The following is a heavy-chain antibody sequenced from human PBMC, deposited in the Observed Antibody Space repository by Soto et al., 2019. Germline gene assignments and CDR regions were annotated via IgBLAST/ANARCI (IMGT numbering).Heavy chain of an antibody. D-gene: IGHD5-12*01. Sequence: SVKVSCKASGGTFSSYAISWVLQAPGQGLEWMGGIIPIFGTANYAQKFQGRVTITADKSTSTAYMELSSLRCEDTAVYYCARYGGGRWLQFGGGFDYWGQGTLVTVSS. CDR1: GGTFSSYA. CDR3: ARYGGGRWLQFGGGFDY. V-gene: IGHV1-69*06. J-gene: IGHJ4*02. CDR2: IIPIFGTA.